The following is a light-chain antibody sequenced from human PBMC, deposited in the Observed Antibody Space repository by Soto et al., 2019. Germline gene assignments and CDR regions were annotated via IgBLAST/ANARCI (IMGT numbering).Light chain of an antibody. CDR1: SSDVGAYNY. CDR3: CSFTSITTYV. V-gene: IGLV2-14*01. Sequence: QSALTQPASVSGSLGQSITISCTGTSSDVGAYNYVSWYQQQPGKAPKLMISEVSNRPSGVSNRFSGSKSGNTAPLIISGLQAEDEADYYCCSFTSITTYVFGTGTKVT. J-gene: IGLJ1*01. CDR2: EVS.